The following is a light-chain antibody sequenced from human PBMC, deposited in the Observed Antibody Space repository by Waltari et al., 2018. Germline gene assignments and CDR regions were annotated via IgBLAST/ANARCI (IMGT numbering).Light chain of an antibody. CDR3: AAWDDSLNALYV. CDR1: NSNIGSNT. J-gene: IGLJ1*01. CDR2: GSN. V-gene: IGLV1-44*01. Sequence: QSVLTQPPSASGTPGQRVTISCSGSNSNIGSNTVNWYQQLPGTAPKLLIYGSNQRSSGFPDLFYGSKSGTSASLAISGLQSEDEADYYCAAWDDSLNALYVFGTGTKVTVL.